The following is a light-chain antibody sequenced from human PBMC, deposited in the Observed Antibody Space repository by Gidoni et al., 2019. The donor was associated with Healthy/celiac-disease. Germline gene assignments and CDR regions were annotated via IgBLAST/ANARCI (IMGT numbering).Light chain of an antibody. CDR3: QQYNSYLFT. CDR1: QSISSW. CDR2: KAS. Sequence: DIQMTQSPSTLSASVGDRVTITCRASQSISSWLGWYQQKPGKAPKLLIYKASSLESGVPSMFSSSGSGTEFTLTISSLQPDDFATYCCQQYNSYLFTFGPGTKVDIK. J-gene: IGKJ3*01. V-gene: IGKV1-5*03.